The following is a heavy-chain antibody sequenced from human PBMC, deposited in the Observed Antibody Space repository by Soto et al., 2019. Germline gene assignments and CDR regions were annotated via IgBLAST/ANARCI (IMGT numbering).Heavy chain of an antibody. CDR3: ARFPSQWPDPHPFDY. D-gene: IGHD6-19*01. CDR2: IYYSGST. CDR1: GGSISSGGYY. Sequence: SETLSLTCTVSGGSISSGGYYWSWIRQHPGKGLEWIGYIYYSGSTYYNPSLKSRVTISVDTSKNQFSLKLSSVTAADTAVYYCARFPSQWPDPHPFDYWGQGTLVTVSS. V-gene: IGHV4-31*03. J-gene: IGHJ4*02.